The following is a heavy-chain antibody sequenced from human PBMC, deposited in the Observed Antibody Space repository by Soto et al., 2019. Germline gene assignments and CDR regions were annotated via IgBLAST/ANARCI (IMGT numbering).Heavy chain of an antibody. V-gene: IGHV4-31*03. CDR1: GGAVNTGGYY. Sequence: QVQLQESGPGLVKPSQTLSLTCSVSGGAVNTGGYYWTWIRQHPGKGLEWIGYIYHSGNSYYNPSVRGRVTVAMDASKNQFSLRLNSVTAADTALYFCARDDRETGTFKYWGQGIPVTVSS. CDR2: IYHSGNS. CDR3: ARDDRETGTFKY. D-gene: IGHD3-10*01. J-gene: IGHJ4*02.